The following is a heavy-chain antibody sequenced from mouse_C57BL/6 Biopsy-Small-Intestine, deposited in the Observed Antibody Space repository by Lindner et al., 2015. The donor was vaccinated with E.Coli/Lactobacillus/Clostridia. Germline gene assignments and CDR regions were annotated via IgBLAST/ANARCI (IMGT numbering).Heavy chain of an antibody. CDR1: DYTFTHYA. CDR2: STPTLGT. V-gene: IGHV9-3*02. J-gene: IGHJ2*01. D-gene: IGHD1-1*01. CDR3: AMNLGYCSSSSCPYYFDY. Sequence: VSCKLLDYTFTHYAMMWCDRPLDKGLSGWDGSTPTLGTQRMPRASQDGFVFSLDTSVSTAYLQISSLKAEDTAVYYCAMNLGYCSSSSCPYYFDYWGQGTLVTVSS.